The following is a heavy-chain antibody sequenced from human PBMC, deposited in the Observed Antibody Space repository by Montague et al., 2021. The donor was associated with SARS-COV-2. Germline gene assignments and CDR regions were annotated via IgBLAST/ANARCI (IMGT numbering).Heavy chain of an antibody. D-gene: IGHD5-12*01. J-gene: IGHJ6*02. V-gene: IGHV4-39*01. CDR1: GDSISTSQYY. Sequence: SETLSLTCTVSGDSISTSQYYWGWIRQPPGKGLEWIGTIYYSGSTYYNPSLKSRVTISEDTSKNQFSLRLSSVTAADTAVYYCASLNIVARTDYYYGTDVGGRGTTVTVSS. CDR3: ASLNIVARTDYYYGTDV. CDR2: IYYSGST.